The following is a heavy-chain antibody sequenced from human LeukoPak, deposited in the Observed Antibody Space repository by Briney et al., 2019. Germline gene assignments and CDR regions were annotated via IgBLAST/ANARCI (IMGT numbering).Heavy chain of an antibody. CDR2: IYYSGST. Sequence: PSETLSLTCTVAGGSISSRSYYWGWIRQPPGKGLEWIGSIYYSGSTYYNPSLKSRVTISVDTSKNQFSLKLTSVTAADTAVYYCARDPAPSYYDTSGYFFDSWGQGTLVIVSS. J-gene: IGHJ4*02. CDR1: GGSISSRSYY. V-gene: IGHV4-39*07. D-gene: IGHD3-22*01. CDR3: ARDPAPSYYDTSGYFFDS.